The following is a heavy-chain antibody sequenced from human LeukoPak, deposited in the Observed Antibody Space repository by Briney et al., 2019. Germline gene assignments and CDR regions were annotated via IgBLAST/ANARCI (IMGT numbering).Heavy chain of an antibody. V-gene: IGHV3-43*01. CDR1: GFKFRAFT. Sequence: GGSLRLSCVGSGFKFRAFTMHWVRQAPGRGLEWVSLFSRNGVTTFYADSVRGRFTISRDNSENSVYLQMDSLTTEDTAVYYCARPRGCGTATCNNFDYWGQGTLVTVSS. J-gene: IGHJ4*02. CDR3: ARPRGCGTATCNNFDY. CDR2: FSRNGVTT. D-gene: IGHD2-21*01.